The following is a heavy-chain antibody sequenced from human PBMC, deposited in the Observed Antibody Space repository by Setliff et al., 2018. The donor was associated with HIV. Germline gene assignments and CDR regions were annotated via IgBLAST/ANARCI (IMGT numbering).Heavy chain of an antibody. CDR1: GGSISSDY. J-gene: IGHJ4*02. CDR2: VYHSGST. D-gene: IGHD1-26*01. V-gene: IGHV4-59*08. CDR3: ARLRSELGVFDY. Sequence: PSETLSPTCTVSGGSISSDYWSWIRQPPGKGLEWIGYVYHSGSTNYNPSLKSRVTISGDTSKNQVSMKLRSVTAADTAVYYCARLRSELGVFDYWVQGTLVTVSS.